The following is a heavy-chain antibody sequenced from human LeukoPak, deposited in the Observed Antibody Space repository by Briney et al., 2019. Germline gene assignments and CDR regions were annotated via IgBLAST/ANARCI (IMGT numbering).Heavy chain of an antibody. CDR3: ARGLADTAMGPFDY. V-gene: IGHV4-34*01. D-gene: IGHD5-18*01. CDR2: INHSGST. CDR1: GGSFSGYY. Sequence: RPSETLSLTCAVYGGSFSGYYWSWIRQPPGKGLEWIGEINHSGSTNYNPSLKSRVTISVDTSKNQFSLKLSSVTAADTAVYYCARGLADTAMGPFDYWGQGTLVTVSS. J-gene: IGHJ4*02.